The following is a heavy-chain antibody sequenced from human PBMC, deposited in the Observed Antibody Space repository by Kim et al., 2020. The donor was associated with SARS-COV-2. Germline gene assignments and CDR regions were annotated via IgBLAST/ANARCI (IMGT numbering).Heavy chain of an antibody. CDR2: ISGSGSST. D-gene: IGHD6-25*01. V-gene: IGHV3-23*01. Sequence: GGSLRLSCAASGFTFSNYVMRWVRQAPGKGLEWVSSISGSGSSTNYADSVKGRFTISRDNSKSTLYLQMNSLRAEDTAIYYCAKTLSGASNDAFDIWGHGTMVTVSS. CDR3: AKTLSGASNDAFDI. J-gene: IGHJ3*02. CDR1: GFTFSNYV.